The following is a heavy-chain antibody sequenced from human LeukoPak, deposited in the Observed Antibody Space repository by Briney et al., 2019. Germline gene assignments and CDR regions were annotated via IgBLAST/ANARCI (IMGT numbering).Heavy chain of an antibody. CDR3: ARETFSYFDY. CDR1: GLIVSKNQ. Sequence: PGGSLRLSCAVSGLIVSKNQMSWVRQAPGKGLEWVSIIYTGATTYYADSVKGRFTISRDNSKNTLYLQIYSLRTEDTAMYYCARETFSYFDYWGQGTLVTVSS. D-gene: IGHD3-16*01. V-gene: IGHV3-53*01. CDR2: IYTGATT. J-gene: IGHJ4*02.